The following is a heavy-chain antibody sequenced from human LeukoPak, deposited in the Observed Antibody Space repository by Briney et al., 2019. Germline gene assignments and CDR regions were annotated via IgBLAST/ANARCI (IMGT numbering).Heavy chain of an antibody. Sequence: PGGSLRLSCAASGFTFNNYGMHWVRQAPGKGLEWVAFIRYNGNNQYYADSVKGRFTISRDNSKNTLYLQMNSLKGDDTAVYYCARGVENHFDYWGQGTLVTVSS. D-gene: IGHD1-14*01. CDR1: GFTFNNYG. CDR3: ARGVENHFDY. CDR2: IRYNGNNQ. J-gene: IGHJ4*02. V-gene: IGHV3-30*02.